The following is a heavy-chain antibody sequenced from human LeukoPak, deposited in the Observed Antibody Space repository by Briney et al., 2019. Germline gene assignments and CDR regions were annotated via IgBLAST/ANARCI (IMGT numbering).Heavy chain of an antibody. CDR2: TYSGGDT. CDR3: ARESGYSGHDYFNY. J-gene: IGHJ4*02. Sequence: GGSLRLSCAASGLTVSRDYMSWIRQAPGKGLEWVSITYSGGDTYYSDSVKGRFTISRDNSKNTLYLQMNSLRAEDTAVYYCARESGYSGHDYFNYWGQGTLVTVSS. D-gene: IGHD5-12*01. V-gene: IGHV3-66*01. CDR1: GLTVSRDY.